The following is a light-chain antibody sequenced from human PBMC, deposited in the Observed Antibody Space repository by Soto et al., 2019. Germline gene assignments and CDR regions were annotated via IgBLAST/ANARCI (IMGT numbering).Light chain of an antibody. CDR2: DND. CDR3: GPCDSSLTAVV. J-gene: IGLJ3*02. CDR1: TSNIGTNY. Sequence: QSVLTQPPSVSAAPGQKVTISCSGNTSNIGTNYVSWHQQLPGTPPKLLIHDNDKRFSGIPDRFSASKSGTSATLAISGLQIGDEADYYCGPCDSSLTAVVFGGGTKLTVL. V-gene: IGLV1-51*01.